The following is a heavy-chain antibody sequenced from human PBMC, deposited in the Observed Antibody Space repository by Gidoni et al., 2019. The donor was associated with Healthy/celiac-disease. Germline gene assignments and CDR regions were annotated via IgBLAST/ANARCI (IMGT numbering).Heavy chain of an antibody. Sequence: EVQLVESGGGLVKPGGSLRLSCAASAFTCSNAWMRWVRQAPAKGLEWVGRIKSKTDGGTTDYAAPVKGRFTSSRDDSKNTLYLQMNSLKTEDTAVYYCTTDPYSSGWYAPYYFDYWGQGTLVTVSS. CDR3: TTDPYSSGWYAPYYFDY. CDR2: IKSKTDGGTT. J-gene: IGHJ4*02. D-gene: IGHD6-19*01. CDR1: AFTCSNAW. V-gene: IGHV3-15*01.